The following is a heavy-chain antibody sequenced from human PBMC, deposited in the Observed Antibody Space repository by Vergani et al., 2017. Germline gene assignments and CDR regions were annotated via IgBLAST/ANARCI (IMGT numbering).Heavy chain of an antibody. CDR2: IYYSGTT. CDR3: ARHSTVEWLVKLGGIDP. V-gene: IGHV4-39*01. J-gene: IGHJ5*02. D-gene: IGHD6-19*01. CDR1: GASIRTSNYY. Sequence: QLQLQESGPGLVKPLATLSLTCSVSGASIRTSNYYWGWIRPPPGKWLEWITSIYYSGTTYYNPSLKSQVPISVDTSKNQFSLKLGSVTAADTAVYFCARHSTVEWLVKLGGIDPWGQGIMVTVAS.